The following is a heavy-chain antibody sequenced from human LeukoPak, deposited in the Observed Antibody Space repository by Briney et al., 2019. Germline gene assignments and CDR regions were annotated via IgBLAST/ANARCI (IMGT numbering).Heavy chain of an antibody. J-gene: IGHJ4*02. CDR2: ISGSGGST. CDR1: GFTFSSYA. CDR3: AILPGYSSGWYEVNY. Sequence: GGSLRLSCAASGFTFSSYAMSWVRQAQGKGLEWFSGISGSGGSTYYADSVKGRFTISRDNSRNTLHLQMNSPRAEDTAVYYCAILPGYSSGWYEVNYWGQGTLVTVSS. V-gene: IGHV3-23*01. D-gene: IGHD6-13*01.